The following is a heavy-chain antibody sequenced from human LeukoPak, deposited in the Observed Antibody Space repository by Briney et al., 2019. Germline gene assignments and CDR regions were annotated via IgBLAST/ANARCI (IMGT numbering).Heavy chain of an antibody. Sequence: GGSLRLSCAASGFSVDGNYMTWVRQAPGKGLEWVSVIFSGDSIYYADSVKGRFTISRDNAKSSVYLQMNRLSAEDTAIYYCARDPCGSTTCYLKSWGQGTLVTVSS. D-gene: IGHD2-2*01. V-gene: IGHV3-66*01. J-gene: IGHJ5*02. CDR3: ARDPCGSTTCYLKS. CDR2: IFSGDSI. CDR1: GFSVDGNY.